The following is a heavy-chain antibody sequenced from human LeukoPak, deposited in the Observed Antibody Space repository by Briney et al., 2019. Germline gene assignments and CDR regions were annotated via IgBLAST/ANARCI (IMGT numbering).Heavy chain of an antibody. V-gene: IGHV3-21*01. J-gene: IGHJ4*02. CDR1: GFTFSSYS. CDR2: ISSSSSYI. CDR3: ARLASTRWHFDY. D-gene: IGHD4-23*01. Sequence: PGGSLRLSCAASGFTFSSYSMNWVRQAPGKGLEWVSSISSSSSYIYYADSVKGRFTISGDNAKNSLYLQMNSLRAEDTAVYYCARLASTRWHFDYWGQGTLVTVSS.